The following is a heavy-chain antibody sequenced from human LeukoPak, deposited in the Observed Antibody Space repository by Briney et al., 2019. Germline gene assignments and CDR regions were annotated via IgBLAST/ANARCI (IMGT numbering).Heavy chain of an antibody. V-gene: IGHV4-39*07. CDR3: ARRHPKNWFDP. Sequence: SETLSLTCTVSGGSISSSSYYWGWIRQPPGKGLEWIGSIYYSGSTYYNPSLKSRVTISVDTFKNQFSLKLSSVTAADTAVYYCARRHPKNWFDPWGQGTRVTVSS. CDR1: GGSISSSSYY. CDR2: IYYSGST. J-gene: IGHJ5*02.